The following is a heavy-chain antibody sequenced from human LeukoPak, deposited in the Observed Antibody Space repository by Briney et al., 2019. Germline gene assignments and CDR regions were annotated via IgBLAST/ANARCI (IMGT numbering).Heavy chain of an antibody. CDR1: GFTFNNYA. CDR2: ISSSGT. D-gene: IGHD1-26*01. V-gene: IGHV3-23*01. J-gene: IGHJ6*03. CDR3: AKDQSGSDYYYYYMDV. Sequence: GGSLRLSCAASGFTFNNYAMSWVRQAPGKGLEWVSTISSSGTNYADSVKGRFTISRDNSKSTVDLQMNSLRADDTAVYYCAKDQSGSDYYYYYMDVWGKGTTVTVSS.